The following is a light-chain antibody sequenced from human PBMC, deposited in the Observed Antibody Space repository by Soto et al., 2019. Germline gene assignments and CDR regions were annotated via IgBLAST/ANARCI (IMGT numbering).Light chain of an antibody. CDR1: QSISRY. Sequence: DIQMTQSPSSLSASVGDRVTITCRASQSISRYLHWYQQKPGKAPKLLIYAASSLQSGVQSRFSGSGAGTDFTLTISSLQPEDFATYYCQRSFSTPLTFGGGTKVEIK. CDR3: QRSFSTPLT. J-gene: IGKJ4*01. V-gene: IGKV1-39*01. CDR2: AAS.